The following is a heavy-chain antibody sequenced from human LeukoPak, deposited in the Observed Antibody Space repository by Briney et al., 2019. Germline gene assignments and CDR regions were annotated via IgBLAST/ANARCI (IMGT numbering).Heavy chain of an antibody. Sequence: SSETLSLTCAVYGGSFSGYYWSWIRQPPGKGLEWIGEINHSGSTNYNPSLKSRVTISVDTSKNQFSLKLRSVTAADTAVYYCARKWWELLHPHFDYWGQGTLVTVSS. CDR1: GGSFSGYY. V-gene: IGHV4-34*01. CDR2: INHSGST. CDR3: ARKWWELLHPHFDY. J-gene: IGHJ4*02. D-gene: IGHD1-26*01.